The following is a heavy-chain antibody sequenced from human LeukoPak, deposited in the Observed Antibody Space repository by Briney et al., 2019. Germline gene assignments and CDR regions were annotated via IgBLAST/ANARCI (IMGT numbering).Heavy chain of an antibody. CDR1: GGTFSRYT. D-gene: IGHD2-2*01. CDR2: IIPILGIA. Sequence: ASVKVSCKASGGTFSRYTISWVRQAPGQGLEWMGRIIPILGIANYAQKFQGTVTITADKSTSTAYMELSSLRSEDTAVYYCAGELLSDQYYYYYYYMDVWGKGTTVTVSS. J-gene: IGHJ6*03. CDR3: AGELLSDQYYYYYYYMDV. V-gene: IGHV1-69*02.